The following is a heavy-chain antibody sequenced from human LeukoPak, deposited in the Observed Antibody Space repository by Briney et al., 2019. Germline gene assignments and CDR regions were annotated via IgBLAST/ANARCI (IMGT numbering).Heavy chain of an antibody. J-gene: IGHJ4*02. V-gene: IGHV3-74*01. CDR1: GFRFSDYW. CDR2: IKTDGSDR. D-gene: IGHD4-11*01. CDR3: IRDFLTVTTNDY. Sequence: PGGSLRLSCVVSGFRFSDYWMHWVRKAPGKGLVWVSGIKTDGSDRRYADFVTGRFTISRDNAKNTLFLQMNSLRAEDTAVYYCIRDFLTVTTNDYWGQGTPVTVSS.